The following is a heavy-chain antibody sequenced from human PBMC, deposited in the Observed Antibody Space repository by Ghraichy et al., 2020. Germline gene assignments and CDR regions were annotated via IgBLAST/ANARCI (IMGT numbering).Heavy chain of an antibody. CDR2: IYYSGST. V-gene: IGHV4-31*03. CDR1: GGSISSGDYY. D-gene: IGHD2-15*01. Sequence: SQTLSLTCTVSGGSISSGDYYWSWIRQHPGRGLEWIGYIYYSGSTYYTPSLRSRVTISVDTSKNQFSLKLTSVTAADTALYYCATYCSGGDCYRNWFDPWGQGTLVTVSS. J-gene: IGHJ5*02. CDR3: ATYCSGGDCYRNWFDP.